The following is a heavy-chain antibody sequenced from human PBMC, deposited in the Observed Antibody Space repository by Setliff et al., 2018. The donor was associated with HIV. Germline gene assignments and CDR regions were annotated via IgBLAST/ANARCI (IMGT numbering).Heavy chain of an antibody. J-gene: IGHJ4*02. CDR2: IGWNSGSI. Sequence: PGGSLRLSCAASGFTFDDYAVHWARQAPGKGLEWVSGIGWNSGSIGYADSVKGRFTISRDNAKNSLYLQMNSLILEDTAVYYCATGAGNSPGPFFENWGQGILVTVSS. V-gene: IGHV3-9*01. CDR1: GFTFDDYA. CDR3: ATGAGNSPGPFFEN. D-gene: IGHD6-13*01.